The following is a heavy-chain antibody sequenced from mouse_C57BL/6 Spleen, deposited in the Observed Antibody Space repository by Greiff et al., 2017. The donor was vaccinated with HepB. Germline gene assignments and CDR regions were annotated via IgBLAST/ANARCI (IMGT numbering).Heavy chain of an antibody. V-gene: IGHV1-26*01. CDR1: GYTFTDYY. Sequence: EVQLQQSGPELVKPGASVKISCKASGYTFTDYYMNWVKQSHGKSLEWIGDINPNNGGTSYNQKFKGKATLTVDKSSSTAYMELRSLTSEDSAVYYCARGLGRYYAMDYWGQGTSVTVSS. CDR2: INPNNGGT. J-gene: IGHJ4*01. CDR3: ARGLGRYYAMDY. D-gene: IGHD4-1*01.